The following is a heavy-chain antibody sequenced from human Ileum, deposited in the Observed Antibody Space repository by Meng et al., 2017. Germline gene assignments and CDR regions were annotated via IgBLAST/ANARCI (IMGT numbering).Heavy chain of an antibody. CDR2: IYYSGST. CDR3: ARDRGGSYYFDY. CDR1: GCSISIGDYY. V-gene: IGHV4-30-4*01. J-gene: IGHJ4*02. Sequence: QVQLQESGPGLLKSSQTLSPTFTVPGCSISIGDYYWSWVRQPPGKGLEWIGYIYYSGSTYYNPSLKSRAIMSVDTSKNHFSLKLSSVTAADTAVYYCARDRGGSYYFDYWGQGTLVTVSS. D-gene: IGHD2-15*01.